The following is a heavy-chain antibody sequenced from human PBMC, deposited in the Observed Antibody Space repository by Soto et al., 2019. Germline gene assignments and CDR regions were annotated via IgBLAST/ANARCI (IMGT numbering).Heavy chain of an antibody. CDR3: VRSFGWYAIDY. V-gene: IGHV4-4*02. CDR1: GVSISSNYY. J-gene: IGHJ4*02. D-gene: IGHD6-19*01. CDR2: ISHIGSV. Sequence: QVLLQESGPGLVQPSGTLSLSCAVSGVSISSNYYWGWVRQSPGKGLEWLGDISHIGSVNYSPSLMSRVTISMDRSENQFSLKLNSVTAADTAVYYCVRSFGWYAIDYWCQGTLVIVSS.